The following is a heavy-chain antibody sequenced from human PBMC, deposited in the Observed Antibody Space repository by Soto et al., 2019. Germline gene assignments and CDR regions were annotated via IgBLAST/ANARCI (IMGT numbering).Heavy chain of an antibody. CDR3: ARGATVTQYDY. Sequence: SETLSLTCTVSGVSVSSGSFYWAWIRQPPGKGLEWIGFGSYSGTTNYKPSLKSRVTISVDTSRSQISLKVSSLTAADTAAYYCARGATVTQYDYWGQGTLVPVSS. CDR2: GSYSGTT. J-gene: IGHJ4*02. V-gene: IGHV4-61*01. CDR1: GVSVSSGSFY. D-gene: IGHD4-17*01.